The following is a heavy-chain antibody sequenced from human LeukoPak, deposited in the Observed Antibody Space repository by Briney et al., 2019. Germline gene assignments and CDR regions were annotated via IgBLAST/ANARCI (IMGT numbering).Heavy chain of an antibody. CDR2: IYYSGST. V-gene: IGHV4-39*01. CDR3: ARQSMITFMFDP. CDR1: GGSISSSSYY. Sequence: SETLSLTCTVSGGSISSSSYYRGWIRQPPGKGLEWIGSIYYSGSTYYNPSLKSRVTISVDTSKNQFSLKLSSVTAADTAVYYCARQSMITFMFDPWGQGTLVTVSS. D-gene: IGHD3-16*01. J-gene: IGHJ5*02.